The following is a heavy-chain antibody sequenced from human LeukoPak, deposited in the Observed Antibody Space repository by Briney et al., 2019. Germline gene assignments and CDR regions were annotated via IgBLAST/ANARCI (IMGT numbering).Heavy chain of an antibody. CDR2: ISAYNGNT. D-gene: IGHD3-22*01. V-gene: IGHV1-18*01. CDR3: ARGSYYYDSSGPGDFDY. CDR1: GYTFTSYG. J-gene: IGHJ4*02. Sequence: GALVKVSCKASGYTFTSYGISWVRQAPGQGLEWMGWISAYNGNTNYAQKLQGRVTMTTDTSTSTAYMELRSLRSDDTAVYYCARGSYYYDSSGPGDFDYWGQGTLVTVSS.